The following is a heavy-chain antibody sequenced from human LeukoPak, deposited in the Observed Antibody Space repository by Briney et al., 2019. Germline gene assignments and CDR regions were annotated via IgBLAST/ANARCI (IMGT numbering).Heavy chain of an antibody. Sequence: ASVKVSCKASGYTFSGYYIHWVRQAPGQGLEWMGWINPNSGVTNYAQKFQGRVTMTRDTSISTAYMEVRSLRSDDTAVYYCATGTSSGSYAYWGPGTLVTVSS. J-gene: IGHJ4*02. CDR2: INPNSGVT. V-gene: IGHV1-2*02. CDR3: ATGTSSGSYAY. CDR1: GYTFSGYY. D-gene: IGHD1-26*01.